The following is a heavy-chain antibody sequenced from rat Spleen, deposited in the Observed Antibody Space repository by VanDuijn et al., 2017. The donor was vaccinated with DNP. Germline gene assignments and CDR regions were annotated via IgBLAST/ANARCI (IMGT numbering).Heavy chain of an antibody. V-gene: IGHV5-20*01. CDR3: TTANNYRFAY. CDR2: ISYDGGRT. J-gene: IGHJ3*01. CDR1: GFSLSDFY. Sequence: EVQLVESGGGLVQPGGSLKLSCTASGFSLSDFYMAWVRQAPTTGLEWVAYISYDGGRTFYGDSVKGRFTISRDNAKSTLYLQMDSLRSEDTATYYCTTANNYRFAYWGQGTLVTVSS. D-gene: IGHD1-10*01.